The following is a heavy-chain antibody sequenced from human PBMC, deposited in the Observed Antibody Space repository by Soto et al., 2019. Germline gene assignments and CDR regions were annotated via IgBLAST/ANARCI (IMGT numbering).Heavy chain of an antibody. D-gene: IGHD3-16*01. CDR3: ARGGEVGAGQYYLDGP. V-gene: IGHV3-74*01. J-gene: IGHJ5*02. CDR2: MNPDGSTR. Sequence: EVQLVESGGDLVQPGGSLRLSCEASGFTFSSNWMHWVRQGPGKGLVWVSRMNPDGSTRGYADSVKGRFTISRDNAKNTVFLQSRSLTAEDTAVYYCARGGEVGAGQYYLDGPWGQGTLVTVSS. CDR1: GFTFSSNW.